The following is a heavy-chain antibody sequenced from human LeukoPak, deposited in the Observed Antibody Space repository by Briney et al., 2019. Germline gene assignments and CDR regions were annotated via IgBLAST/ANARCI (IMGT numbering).Heavy chain of an antibody. CDR3: VREGLERRTNFDY. V-gene: IGHV3-64D*06. Sequence: GGSLRLSCSASGFTFTSHVMHWVRQAPGKGLQYVSGISMNVQTTYYAGSVKGRFTISRDSSKNTVYLQMSSLTAEDTAVYYCVREGLERRTNFDYWGQGTLVSVSS. D-gene: IGHD1-1*01. CDR2: ISMNVQTT. J-gene: IGHJ4*02. CDR1: GFTFTSHV.